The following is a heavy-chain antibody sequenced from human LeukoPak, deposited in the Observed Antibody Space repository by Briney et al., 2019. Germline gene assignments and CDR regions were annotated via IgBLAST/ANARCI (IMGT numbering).Heavy chain of an antibody. Sequence: SETLSLTCAVYGGSFSGYYWSWIRQPPGKGLEWIGEINHSGSTNYNPSLKSRVTISVDTSKNQFSLKLSSVTAADTAVYYCARLNTRGYSSSWFGRDYWGQGTLVTVSS. D-gene: IGHD6-13*01. CDR2: INHSGST. CDR3: ARLNTRGYSSSWFGRDY. J-gene: IGHJ4*02. CDR1: GGSFSGYY. V-gene: IGHV4-34*01.